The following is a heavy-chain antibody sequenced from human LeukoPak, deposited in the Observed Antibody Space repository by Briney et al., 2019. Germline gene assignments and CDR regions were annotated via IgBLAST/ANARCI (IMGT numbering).Heavy chain of an antibody. Sequence: GGSLRLSCAASGFTFDDYAMHWVRQAPGKGLEWVSGISWNSGSIGYADSVKGRFTISRDNAKNSLYLQMNSLRAEDMALYYCAKDQGTMVRGVLDYWGQGTLVTVSS. CDR1: GFTFDDYA. J-gene: IGHJ4*02. V-gene: IGHV3-9*03. D-gene: IGHD3-10*01. CDR3: AKDQGTMVRGVLDY. CDR2: ISWNSGSI.